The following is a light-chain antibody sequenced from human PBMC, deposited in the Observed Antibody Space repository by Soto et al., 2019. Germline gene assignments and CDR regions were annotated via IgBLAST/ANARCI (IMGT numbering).Light chain of an antibody. J-gene: IGKJ1*01. CDR3: IQDYNNHRT. Sequence: AIQMTQSPSSLSASVGDRVTITCRASQGIRDELGWYQQKAGKAPNLLISAASRLQSGVPSRFSGRGSGTDFTLTISSLQPEDFATYYCIQDYNNHRTYGQGAKVDIK. CDR2: AAS. V-gene: IGKV1-6*01. CDR1: QGIRDE.